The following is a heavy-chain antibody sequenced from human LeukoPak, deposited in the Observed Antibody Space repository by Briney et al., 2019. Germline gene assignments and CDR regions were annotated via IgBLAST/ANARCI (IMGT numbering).Heavy chain of an antibody. CDR1: GGTFSSYA. D-gene: IGHD3-10*01. Sequence: SVKVSCKASGGTFSSYAISWVRQAPGQGLEWMGGIIPIFGTANYAQKFQGRVTLTADKSTSTAYMELSSLRSEDTAVYYCARKHVTMVRGVPWFDPWGQGTLVTVSS. V-gene: IGHV1-69*06. CDR2: IIPIFGTA. J-gene: IGHJ5*02. CDR3: ARKHVTMVRGVPWFDP.